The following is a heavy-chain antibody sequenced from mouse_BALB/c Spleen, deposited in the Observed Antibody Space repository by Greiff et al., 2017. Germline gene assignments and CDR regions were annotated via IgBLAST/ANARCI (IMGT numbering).Heavy chain of an antibody. CDR2: IYPGDGDT. J-gene: IGHJ4*01. V-gene: IGHV1-80*01. D-gene: IGHD2-1*01. CDR1: GYAFSSYW. Sequence: QVQLKESGAELVRPGSSVKISCKASGYAFSSYWMNWVKQRPGQGLEWIGQIYPGDGDTNYNGKFKGKATLTADKSSSTAYMQLSSLTSEDSAVYFCARSGGNYEGAMDYWGQGTSVTVSS. CDR3: ARSGGNYEGAMDY.